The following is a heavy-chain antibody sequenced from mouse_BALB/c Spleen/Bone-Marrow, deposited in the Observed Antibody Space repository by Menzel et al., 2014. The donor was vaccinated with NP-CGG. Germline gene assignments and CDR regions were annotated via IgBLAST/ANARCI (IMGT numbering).Heavy chain of an antibody. D-gene: IGHD1-1*02. J-gene: IGHJ2*01. Sequence: VQLQQSGPGLVKPSQSLSLTCSVTGYSITSDYYWNWIRQFPGNKLEWMGYISYDGSNHYNPSLKNRISITRDTSKNQFFLKLSSVTTEDTATYYCAREPYGGSLFDSWGQGTTLTVSS. V-gene: IGHV3-6*02. CDR3: AREPYGGSLFDS. CDR2: ISYDGSN. CDR1: GYSITSDYY.